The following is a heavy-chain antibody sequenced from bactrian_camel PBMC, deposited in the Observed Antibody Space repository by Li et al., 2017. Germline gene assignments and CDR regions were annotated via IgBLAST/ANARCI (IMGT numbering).Heavy chain of an antibody. Sequence: HVQLVESGGGLVQPGGSLRLSCAVSGYATSHYCVAWFRLSPGKEREEVAHIYARNGASYVGDSVKGRFTISQDYAKNTLYLQMNSLKPEDTAMYYCAADLSPFCSGGYPYWGQGTQVTVS. D-gene: IGHD2*01. CDR3: AADLSPFCSGGYPY. V-gene: IGHV3S1*01. CDR1: GYATSHYC. J-gene: IGHJ4*01. CDR2: IYARNGAS.